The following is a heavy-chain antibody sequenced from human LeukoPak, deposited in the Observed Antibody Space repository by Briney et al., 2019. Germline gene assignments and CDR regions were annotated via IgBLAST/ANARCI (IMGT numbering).Heavy chain of an antibody. CDR3: ARTAMTTVTKDAFDI. J-gene: IGHJ3*02. D-gene: IGHD4-17*01. V-gene: IGHV4-59*01. CDR2: IYYSGST. CDR1: GGSISSYY. Sequence: PSETLSLTCTVSGGSISSYYGSWLRQPPGKGLEWIGYIYYSGSTNYNPSLKSRVTISADTSKNQFSLKLSSVTAADTAVYYCARTAMTTVTKDAFDIWGQGTMVTVSS.